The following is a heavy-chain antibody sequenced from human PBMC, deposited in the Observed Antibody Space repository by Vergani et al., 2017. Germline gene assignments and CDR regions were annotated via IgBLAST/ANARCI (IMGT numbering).Heavy chain of an antibody. D-gene: IGHD2-15*01. Sequence: QLQLQESGPGLVKPSETLSLTCTVSGGSISSSSYYWGWIRQPPGKGLEWIGEINHSGSTNYNPSLKSRVTISVDTSKNQFSLKLSSVTAADTAVYYCARGRGWYFDYWGQGTLVTVSS. CDR3: ARGRGWYFDY. CDR2: INHSGST. CDR1: GGSISSSSYY. V-gene: IGHV4-39*07. J-gene: IGHJ4*02.